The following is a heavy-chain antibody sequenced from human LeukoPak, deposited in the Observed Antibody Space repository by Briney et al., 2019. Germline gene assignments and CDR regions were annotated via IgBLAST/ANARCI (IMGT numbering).Heavy chain of an antibody. D-gene: IGHD6-19*01. CDR2: ISHGGDSA. CDR3: AKGRSGWYEGLDY. CDR1: GFTFSTYA. J-gene: IGHJ4*02. V-gene: IGHV3-23*01. Sequence: GGYLRLYCTASGFTFSTYAMTWVRQAPGKGLEWFSVISHGGDSAWYADSVKGRFTISRDNSKSTLVLQMNSLRADDTAIYYCAKGRSGWYEGLDYWGQGILVTVSS.